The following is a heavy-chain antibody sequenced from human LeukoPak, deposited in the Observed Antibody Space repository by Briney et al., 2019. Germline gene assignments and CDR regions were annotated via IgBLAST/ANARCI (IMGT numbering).Heavy chain of an antibody. CDR3: AKVPRAELTYYFDY. J-gene: IGHJ4*02. Sequence: PGGSLRLSCAASGFTVSSNYMSWVRQVPGKGLEWVSVIYSGGSTYYADSVKGRFTISRDNSKNTLYLQMNSLRAEDTAVYYCAKVPRAELTYYFDYWGQGTLVTVSS. CDR2: IYSGGST. D-gene: IGHD1-7*01. V-gene: IGHV3-53*01. CDR1: GFTVSSNY.